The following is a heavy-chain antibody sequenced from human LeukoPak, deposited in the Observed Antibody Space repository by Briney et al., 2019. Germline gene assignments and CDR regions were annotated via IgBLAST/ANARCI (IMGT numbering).Heavy chain of an antibody. J-gene: IGHJ4*02. D-gene: IGHD5-24*01. CDR2: IYYDGSRQ. CDR3: AKARDGYNYGHS. V-gene: IGHV3-33*06. Sequence: PGRSLRLSCAASGFSFNIYGMHWFRQAPGKGLERVALIYYDGSRQYYRDSVKGRFTISRDNSKNTVFLQMDGLRAEDTAMYYCAKARDGYNYGHSWGQGTLVTVSS. CDR1: GFSFNIYG.